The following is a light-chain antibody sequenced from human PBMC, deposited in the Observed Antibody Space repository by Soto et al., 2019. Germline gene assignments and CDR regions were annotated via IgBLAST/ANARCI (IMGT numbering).Light chain of an antibody. V-gene: IGKV1-5*01. CDR2: DAS. CDR1: QSISSR. CDR3: QQYDSYSWT. J-gene: IGKJ1*01. Sequence: DIQMTQSPSTLSASVGDRVTITCRASQSISSRLAWYQQKPGEAPNLLIYDASSLESGVPSRFSGSGSGTEFTLTISSLQPDDFATYYCQQYDSYSWTFGQGTKVDIK.